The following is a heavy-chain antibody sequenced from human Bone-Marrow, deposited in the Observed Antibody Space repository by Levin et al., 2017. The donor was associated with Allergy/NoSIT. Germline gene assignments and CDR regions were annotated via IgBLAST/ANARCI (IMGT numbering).Heavy chain of an antibody. V-gene: IGHV4-39*01. CDR3: ARGRRDYGDYLGFDY. D-gene: IGHD4-17*01. CDR1: GNSLTSSSYL. J-gene: IGHJ4*02. CDR2: IYYTGTT. Sequence: SQTLSLPCTVSGNSLTSSSYLWAWIRQPPGKGVQWIGNIYYTGTTYYNPSLKSRVTISMDTSKNQFSLKVTSVTAADTGVYYCARGRRDYGDYLGFDYWGQGTLVTVSS.